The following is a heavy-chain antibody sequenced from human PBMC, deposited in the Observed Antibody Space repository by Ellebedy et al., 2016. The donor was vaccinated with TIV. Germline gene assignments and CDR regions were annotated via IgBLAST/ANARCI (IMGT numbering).Heavy chain of an antibody. CDR1: GYTFTAYY. J-gene: IGHJ4*02. Sequence: ASVKVSXXASGYTFTAYYMHWVRQAPGQGLEWMGWINPNNGGTTYAQKLQGRATMTRDTSISTVYMELSRLRSDDTAVYYCARDEGTAMGTIDYWGQGTLVTVSS. CDR2: INPNNGGT. CDR3: ARDEGTAMGTIDY. D-gene: IGHD5-18*01. V-gene: IGHV1-2*02.